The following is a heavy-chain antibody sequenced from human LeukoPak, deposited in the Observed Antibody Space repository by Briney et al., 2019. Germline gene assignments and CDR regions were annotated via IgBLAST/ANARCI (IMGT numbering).Heavy chain of an antibody. J-gene: IGHJ4*02. D-gene: IGHD3/OR15-3a*01. Sequence: SETLSLTCTVSGGSISSHYRSWIRQPPGKGLEWIGDIYYSGSTNYNPSLKSRVTISVDTSKNQFSLKLSSVTAADTAVYYCARDTGLFDYWGQGTLVTVSS. CDR1: GGSISSHY. CDR3: ARDTGLFDY. CDR2: IYYSGST. V-gene: IGHV4-59*11.